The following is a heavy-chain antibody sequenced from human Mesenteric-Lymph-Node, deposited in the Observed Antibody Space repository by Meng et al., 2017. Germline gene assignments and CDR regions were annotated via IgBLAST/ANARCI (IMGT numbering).Heavy chain of an antibody. CDR2: IKQDGSEK. Sequence: GESLKISCAASGFTFSSYWMSWVRQAPGKGLEWVANIKQDGSEKYYVDSVKGRFTISRDNAKNSLYLQMNSLRAEDTAVYYCATVLYGYSSSWFRGGAFDIWGQGTMVTVSS. D-gene: IGHD6-13*01. V-gene: IGHV3-7*01. CDR1: GFTFSSYW. CDR3: ATVLYGYSSSWFRGGAFDI. J-gene: IGHJ3*02.